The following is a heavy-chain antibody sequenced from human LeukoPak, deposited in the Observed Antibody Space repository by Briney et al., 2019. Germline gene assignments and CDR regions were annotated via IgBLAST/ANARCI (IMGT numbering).Heavy chain of an antibody. J-gene: IGHJ6*03. Sequence: KAGGSLRLSCAASRFTFSSYSMNWVRQAPGKGLEWVSSISSSSSYIYYADSVKGRFTISRDNAKNSLYLQMNSLRAEDTAVYYCARGGDHPTYLFQYMDVWGKGTPVTVSS. CDR3: ARGGDHPTYLFQYMDV. D-gene: IGHD3-16*01. CDR1: RFTFSSYS. V-gene: IGHV3-21*01. CDR2: ISSSSSYI.